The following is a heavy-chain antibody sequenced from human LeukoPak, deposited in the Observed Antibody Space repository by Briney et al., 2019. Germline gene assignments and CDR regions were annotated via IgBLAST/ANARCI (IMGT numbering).Heavy chain of an antibody. CDR2: ISYDGSNK. CDR1: GFTFSSYA. J-gene: IGHJ3*02. V-gene: IGHV3-30*07. D-gene: IGHD1-26*01. CDR3: AKDRTIVGAAFDI. Sequence: GRSLRLSWAASGFTFSSYAMHWVRQAPGKGLELVAVISYDGSNKYYADSVKGRFTISRDNSKNTLYLQMHSLRAEDTAVYYCAKDRTIVGAAFDIWGQGTMVTVSS.